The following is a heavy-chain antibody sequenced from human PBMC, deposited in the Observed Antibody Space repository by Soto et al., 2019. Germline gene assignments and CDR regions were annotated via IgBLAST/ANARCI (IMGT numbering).Heavy chain of an antibody. CDR1: GGSISSYY. D-gene: IGHD3-3*01. Sequence: SETLSLTCTVSGGSISSYYWSWIRQPPGKGLEWIGYIYYSGSTNYNPSLKSRVTISVDTSKNQFSLKLSSVTAADTAVYYCARGPFGGSDFWSGYYIDYWGQGTLVTVSS. CDR3: ARGPFGGSDFWSGYYIDY. V-gene: IGHV4-59*01. J-gene: IGHJ4*02. CDR2: IYYSGST.